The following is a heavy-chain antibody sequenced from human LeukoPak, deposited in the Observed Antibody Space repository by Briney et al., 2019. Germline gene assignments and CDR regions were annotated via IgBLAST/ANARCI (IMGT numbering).Heavy chain of an antibody. D-gene: IGHD1-26*01. CDR2: TWFDDSYQ. J-gene: IGHJ4*02. CDR3: ARSRAWDLPYFDY. V-gene: IGHV3-33*01. CDR1: GFSFSSHG. Sequence: GGSLRLSCAASGFSFSSHGMHWVRQAPGEGLEWVGVTWFDDSYQHYAGSVRGRFTISRDNSKNTVYLQMNSLRAEDTAVYYCARSRAWDLPYFDYWGQGTLVTVSS.